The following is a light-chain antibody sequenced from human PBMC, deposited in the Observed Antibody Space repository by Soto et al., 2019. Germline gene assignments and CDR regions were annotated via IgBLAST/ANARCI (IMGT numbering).Light chain of an antibody. J-gene: IGKJ5*01. CDR1: QTISSW. V-gene: IGKV1-12*01. Sequence: DIQMTQSPSTLSGSVGDRVTITCRASQTISSWLAWYQQKPGKAPKLLIYAASSLPSGVPSRFSGSGSGTDFTLTISSLQPEDFATYYCQQANSFPITFGQGTRLEIK. CDR2: AAS. CDR3: QQANSFPIT.